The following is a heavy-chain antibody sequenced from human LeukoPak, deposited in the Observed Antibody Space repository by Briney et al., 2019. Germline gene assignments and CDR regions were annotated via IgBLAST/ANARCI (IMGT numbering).Heavy chain of an antibody. CDR1: GFTFSSYA. CDR2: ITGGGDTT. CDR3: AKAANYDILTGYYLDY. J-gene: IGHJ4*02. D-gene: IGHD3-9*01. Sequence: PGGSLRPSCAASGFTFSSYAMTWVRQAPGKGLEWVSAITGGGDTTYYADSVKGRFTISRDNSKNTLYLQMNNLRAEDTAIYYCAKAANYDILTGYYLDYWGQGTLVTVSS. V-gene: IGHV3-23*01.